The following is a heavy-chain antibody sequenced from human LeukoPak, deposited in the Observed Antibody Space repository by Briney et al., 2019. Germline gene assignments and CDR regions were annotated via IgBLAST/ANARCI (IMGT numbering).Heavy chain of an antibody. CDR1: GFTFSSYA. Sequence: PGGSLRLSCAASGFTFSSYAMSWVRQAPGKGLEWVSAISGSGGSTYYADSVKGRFTISRDNSKNTLYLQMNSLRAEDTAVYYCAKDGYYYDSNGYYPNGAFDIWGQGTMVAVSS. D-gene: IGHD3-22*01. CDR2: ISGSGGST. J-gene: IGHJ3*02. CDR3: AKDGYYYDSNGYYPNGAFDI. V-gene: IGHV3-23*01.